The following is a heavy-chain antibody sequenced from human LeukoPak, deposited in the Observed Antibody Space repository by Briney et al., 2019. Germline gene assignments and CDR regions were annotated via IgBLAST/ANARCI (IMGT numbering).Heavy chain of an antibody. Sequence: GGSLRLSCAASGFTFSSYAMHWVRQAPGKGLEWVAVISYDGSNKYYADSVKGRFTISRDNSKNTLYLQMNSLRAEDTAVYYCARDVYCSGGSCYSEGEYYGMDVWGQGTTVTVSS. J-gene: IGHJ6*02. CDR3: ARDVYCSGGSCYSEGEYYGMDV. V-gene: IGHV3-30-3*01. D-gene: IGHD2-15*01. CDR2: ISYDGSNK. CDR1: GFTFSSYA.